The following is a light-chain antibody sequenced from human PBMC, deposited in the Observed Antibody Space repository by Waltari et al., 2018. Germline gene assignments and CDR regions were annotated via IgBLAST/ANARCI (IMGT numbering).Light chain of an antibody. Sequence: DIQITQSPSSLPASVVDRVTITCQASQDIDNYLNWYQQQQGKAPKLLIYGASNLAAGVPSRFSGSGSGTHYTLTITGLQPEDFATYYCQHYRDYLTFGSGTTVDIK. CDR3: QHYRDYLT. CDR1: QDIDNY. CDR2: GAS. V-gene: IGKV1-33*01. J-gene: IGKJ4*01.